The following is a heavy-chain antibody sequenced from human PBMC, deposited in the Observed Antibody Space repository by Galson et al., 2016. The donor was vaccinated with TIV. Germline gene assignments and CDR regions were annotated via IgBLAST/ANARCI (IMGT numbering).Heavy chain of an antibody. CDR1: GGSVSGYY. CDR2: INHFRSS. Sequence: SETLSLTCGVYGGSVSGYYWGWFRQPPGKGLEWIGEINHFRSSNYNPSLKSRLTISIDTPKKQFSLRLRSVTAADTAVYYCARTPRGVVEPGPMLAFDIWGQGTMVSVSS. CDR3: ARTPRGVVEPGPMLAFDI. V-gene: IGHV4-34*01. J-gene: IGHJ3*02. D-gene: IGHD2-21*01.